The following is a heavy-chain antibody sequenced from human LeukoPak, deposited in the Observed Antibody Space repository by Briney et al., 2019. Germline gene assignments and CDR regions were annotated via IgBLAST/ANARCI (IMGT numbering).Heavy chain of an antibody. CDR2: IRYDGSNK. CDR3: ARDRGAAAGSTQFDY. Sequence: PGGSLRLSCAASGFTFSSYGMHWVRQAPGKGLEWVAFIRYDGSNKYYADSVKGRFTISRDNSKNTLYLQMNSLRAEDTAVYYCARDRGAAAGSTQFDYWGQGTLVTVSS. D-gene: IGHD6-13*01. CDR1: GFTFSSYG. J-gene: IGHJ4*02. V-gene: IGHV3-30*02.